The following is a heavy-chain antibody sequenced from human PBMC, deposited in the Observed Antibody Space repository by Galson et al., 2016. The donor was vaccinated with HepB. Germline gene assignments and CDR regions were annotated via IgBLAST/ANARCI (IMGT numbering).Heavy chain of an antibody. CDR3: ARSVGGATRNDY. CDR1: GYTFRNYW. Sequence: SLRLSCATSGYTFRNYWISWVRQAPGKGLEWVSYISSSGSPIHYADSVKGRFAISRDNAKNSLYLQMNSLRTEDTALYYCARSVGGATRNDYWGQGILVTVSS. D-gene: IGHD1-26*01. J-gene: IGHJ4*02. V-gene: IGHV3-48*03. CDR2: ISSSGSPI.